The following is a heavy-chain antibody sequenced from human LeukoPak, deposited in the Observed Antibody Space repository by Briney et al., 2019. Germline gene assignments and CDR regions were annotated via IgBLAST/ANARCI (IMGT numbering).Heavy chain of an antibody. V-gene: IGHV1-8*01. J-gene: IGHJ5*02. D-gene: IGHD1-14*01. CDR1: GYTFSTYE. CDR3: TRGPRNDP. CDR2: MHPNSGDT. Sequence: GASVKVSCKTSGYTFSTYEINWVRQAAGQGLEWMGWMHPNSGDTDYAQKFQGRVTMTRDTSINTVHMELSSLRSEDTAVYYCTRGPRNDPWGQGTLVTVSS.